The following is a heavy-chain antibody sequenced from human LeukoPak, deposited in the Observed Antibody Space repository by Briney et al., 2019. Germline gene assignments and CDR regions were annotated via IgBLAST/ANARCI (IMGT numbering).Heavy chain of an antibody. CDR2: IYYSGST. CDR3: AILPYYYDSSGYYFDY. D-gene: IGHD3-22*01. Sequence: NASETLSLTCTVSGGSISSSSYYWGWIRQPPGKGLEWIGSIYYSGSTYSNPSLKSRVTISVDTSKYQFSLKLSSVTAADTAVYYCAILPYYYDSSGYYFDYWGQGTLVTVSS. CDR1: GGSISSSSYY. V-gene: IGHV4-39*01. J-gene: IGHJ4*02.